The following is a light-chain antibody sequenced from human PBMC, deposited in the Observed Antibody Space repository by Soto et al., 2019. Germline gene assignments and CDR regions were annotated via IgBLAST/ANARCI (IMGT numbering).Light chain of an antibody. CDR3: QHYDNLPPLT. CDR2: DAS. J-gene: IGKJ4*01. CDR1: QDISNY. Sequence: DIQMTQSPSSLSASVGDRVTITCQASQDISNYLNWYQQKPGKAPKLLIYDASNLETGVPSRFSGSGSGTDFTFTISSLQPEDIATYYCQHYDNLPPLTFGGGTKEEIK. V-gene: IGKV1-33*01.